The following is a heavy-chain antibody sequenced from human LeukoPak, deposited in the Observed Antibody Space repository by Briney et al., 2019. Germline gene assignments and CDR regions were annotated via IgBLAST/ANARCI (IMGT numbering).Heavy chain of an antibody. CDR2: IYPGDSDT. Sequence: GESLKISCKGSGYSFTSYWIGWVRQMPGKGLEWMGIIYPGDSDTRYSPSFQGQVTISAVKSISTAYLQWSSLKASDTAMYYCARGVYCSSTSCHLRYYYYMDVWGKGTTVTVSS. CDR3: ARGVYCSSTSCHLRYYYYMDV. CDR1: GYSFTSYW. J-gene: IGHJ6*03. D-gene: IGHD2-2*01. V-gene: IGHV5-51*01.